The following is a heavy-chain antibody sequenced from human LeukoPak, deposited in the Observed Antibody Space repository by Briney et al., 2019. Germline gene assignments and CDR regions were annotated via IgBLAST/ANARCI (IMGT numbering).Heavy chain of an antibody. CDR3: ARQYSSSSGLFGS. Sequence: SGPALVKPPQTLSLTCTFSGFSLNTSGMCVVWIRQPPGKALEWLARIDWDDAKYYSTSLKTRLTISKDTSKNQVVLTMTNIAHVDTASYYCARQYSSSSGLFGSWGQGTLVTVSS. CDR1: GFSLNTSGMC. D-gene: IGHD6-6*01. V-gene: IGHV2-70*11. J-gene: IGHJ4*02. CDR2: IDWDDAK.